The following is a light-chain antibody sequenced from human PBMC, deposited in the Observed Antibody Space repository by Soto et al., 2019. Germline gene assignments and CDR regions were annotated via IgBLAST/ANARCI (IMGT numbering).Light chain of an antibody. CDR3: LQYNSYPVWP. V-gene: IGKV1-5*03. Sequence: IQVPQTPSTLSASVVDRVTIPYRTSQSISSWLAWFQQKPGKAPKLLIYKASNLEIGVPSRFSGSGSGTEFTLTISSLQPDDVATYYCLQYNSYPVWPFCQGGNVAIK. J-gene: IGKJ1*01. CDR2: KAS. CDR1: QSISSW.